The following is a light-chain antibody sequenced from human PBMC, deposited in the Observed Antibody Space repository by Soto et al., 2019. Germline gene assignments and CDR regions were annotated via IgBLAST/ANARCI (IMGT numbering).Light chain of an antibody. V-gene: IGKV3D-20*02. CDR3: QQRSNWPPIT. CDR1: QSVSSSY. Sequence: EIVLTQSPGTLSLSPGERATLYCRAIQSVSSSYLAWYQQKPGQAPRLVIHGASSRATGIPDRFSGSGSGADFSLTISSLEPEDFAVYYCQQRSNWPPITFGQGTGLDIK. J-gene: IGKJ5*01. CDR2: GAS.